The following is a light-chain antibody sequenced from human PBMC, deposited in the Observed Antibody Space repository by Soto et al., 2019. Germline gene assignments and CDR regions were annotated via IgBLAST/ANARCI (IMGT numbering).Light chain of an antibody. J-gene: IGKJ2*01. CDR2: GAS. V-gene: IGKV3-20*01. Sequence: EIVSTQSPGTLSLSPGERATLSCRASQSVRSSYLAWFQQKPGQAPRLLIYGASSRATGIPDRFSGSESGTDFTLTISRLEPEDFAVYYCQQYGSTPKTFGQGTKLEIK. CDR3: QQYGSTPKT. CDR1: QSVRSSY.